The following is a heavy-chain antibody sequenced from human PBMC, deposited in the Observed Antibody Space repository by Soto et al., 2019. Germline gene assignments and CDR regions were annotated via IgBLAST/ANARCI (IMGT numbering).Heavy chain of an antibody. J-gene: IGHJ6*02. CDR1: GLTFSYFA. CDR3: ALLGRSGSGRPYYYGMDV. V-gene: IGHV3-23*01. CDR2: ISGSGGIT. D-gene: IGHD3-10*01. Sequence: EVQLLESGGGLVQPGGSLRLSCAVSGLTFSYFAMSWVRQAPGKGLEWVSAISGSGGITYYADSVKGRFTISRDNSKNTLFLQMNSLRAEDTAVYYCALLGRSGSGRPYYYGMDVWGQGTKVTVSS.